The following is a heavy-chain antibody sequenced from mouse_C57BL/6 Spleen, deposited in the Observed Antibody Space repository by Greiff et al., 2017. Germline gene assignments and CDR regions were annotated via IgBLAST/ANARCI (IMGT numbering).Heavy chain of an antibody. CDR3: ARNEVLRYEAWFAY. D-gene: IGHD1-1*01. V-gene: IGHV2-2*01. CDR1: GFSLTSYG. J-gene: IGHJ3*01. Sequence: VQLQQSGPGLVQPSQSLSITCTVSGFSLTSYGVHWVRQSPGKGLEWLGVIWSGGSTDYNAAFISRLSISKDKSKSQVFFKMNSLQADDTAIYYCARNEVLRYEAWFAYWGQGTLVTVSA. CDR2: IWSGGST.